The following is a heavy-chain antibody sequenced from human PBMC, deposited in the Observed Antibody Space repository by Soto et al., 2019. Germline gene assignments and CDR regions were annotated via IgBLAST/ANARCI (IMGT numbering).Heavy chain of an antibody. CDR3: ARDRSGYYSFDY. V-gene: IGHV4-30-4*02. CDR1: GGSISSGDYY. J-gene: IGHJ4*02. CDR2: IYYRGST. D-gene: IGHD3-22*01. Sequence: PSDTLSLTGTVSGGSISSGDYYWSWIRQPPGKGLEWIGYIYYRGSTYYNPSLKSRVTISVDTSKNQFSLQLSSVTAADTAVYYCARDRSGYYSFDYWGQGTLVTVS.